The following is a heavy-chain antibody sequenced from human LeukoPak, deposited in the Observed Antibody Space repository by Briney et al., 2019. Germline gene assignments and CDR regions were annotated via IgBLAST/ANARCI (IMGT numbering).Heavy chain of an antibody. CDR1: GFTFSSYA. D-gene: IGHD3-10*01. J-gene: IGHJ5*02. CDR2: ISGSGGST. CDR3: ARDYGSGSYRRFDP. Sequence: PGGSLRLSCAASGFTFSSYAMSWVRQAPGKGLEWVSAISGSGGSTYYADSVKGRFTISRDNSKNTLYLQVNSVRAEDTAVYYCARDYGSGSYRRFDPWGQGTLVTVSS. V-gene: IGHV3-23*01.